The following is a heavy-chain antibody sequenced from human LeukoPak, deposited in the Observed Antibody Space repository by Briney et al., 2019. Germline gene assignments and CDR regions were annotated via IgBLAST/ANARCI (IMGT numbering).Heavy chain of an antibody. V-gene: IGHV4-4*07. J-gene: IGHJ4*02. CDR3: ARASGYSGYDWVYYFDY. CDR1: GGSISSYY. Sequence: SETLSLTCTVSGGSISSYYWSWIRQPAGKGLEWIGRIHTSGSTNYNPSLKSRVTMSVDTSENQFSVKLSSVTAADTAVYYCARASGYSGYDWVYYFDYWGQGTLVTVSS. D-gene: IGHD5-12*01. CDR2: IHTSGST.